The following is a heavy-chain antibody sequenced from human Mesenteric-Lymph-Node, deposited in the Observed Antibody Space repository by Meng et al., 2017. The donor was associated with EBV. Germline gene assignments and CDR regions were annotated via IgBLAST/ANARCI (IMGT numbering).Heavy chain of an antibody. V-gene: IGHV4-4*02. D-gene: IGHD3-22*01. CDR3: ARADSSGPWHFDY. CDR2: IYHNGNT. J-gene: IGHJ4*02. Sequence: GQMRESGPGLVKPSGTRSLTCSVSSGSIRSSNWWSWVRQPPGKGLEWIGEIYHNGNTNYNPSLKSRVTISVDKSKNQFSLKLNSVTAADTAVYYCARADSSGPWHFDYWGQGTLVTVSS. CDR1: SGSIRSSNW.